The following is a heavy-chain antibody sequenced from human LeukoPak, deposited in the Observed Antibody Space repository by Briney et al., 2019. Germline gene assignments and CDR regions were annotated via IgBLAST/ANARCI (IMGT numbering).Heavy chain of an antibody. CDR3: AKDRYCSGGSCYADAFDV. CDR2: ITGSGGRT. J-gene: IGHJ3*01. V-gene: IGHV3-23*01. CDR1: GFSFSDYA. Sequence: GGSLRLSCAASGFSFSDYAMAWVRQAPGKGLQWVADITGSGGRTDHADSVRGRFIISRDNSKNKLYLEMSSLRAEDTAIYFCAKDRYCSGGSCYADAFDVWGQGIMVTVSS. D-gene: IGHD2-15*01.